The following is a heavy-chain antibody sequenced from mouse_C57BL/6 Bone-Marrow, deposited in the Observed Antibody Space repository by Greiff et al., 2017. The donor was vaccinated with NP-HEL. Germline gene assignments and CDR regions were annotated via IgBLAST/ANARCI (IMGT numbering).Heavy chain of an antibody. CDR1: GYTFTSYG. J-gene: IGHJ3*01. D-gene: IGHD1-1*01. V-gene: IGHV1-81*01. CDR2: IDPRSGNT. Sequence: VQLQQSGAELVRPGASVKLSCKASGYTFTSYGISWVKQRPGQGLEWIGEIDPRSGNTYYNEKFKGKATLTADKSSSTAYMELRSLTSEDSAVYFCSSDFDYGSSFADWGKGTLVTVSA. CDR3: SSDFDYGSSFAD.